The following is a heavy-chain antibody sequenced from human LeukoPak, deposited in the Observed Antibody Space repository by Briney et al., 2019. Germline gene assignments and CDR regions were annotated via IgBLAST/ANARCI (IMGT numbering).Heavy chain of an antibody. D-gene: IGHD3-10*01. Sequence: PSETLSLTCAVYGGYFSGYYWSWIRQPPGKGLEWIGEINHSGSTNYNPSLKSRVTIPVDTSKNQFSLKLSSVTAADTAVYYCARGISSGVDYWGQGTLVTVSS. CDR3: ARGISSGVDY. CDR1: GGYFSGYY. V-gene: IGHV4-34*01. CDR2: INHSGST. J-gene: IGHJ4*02.